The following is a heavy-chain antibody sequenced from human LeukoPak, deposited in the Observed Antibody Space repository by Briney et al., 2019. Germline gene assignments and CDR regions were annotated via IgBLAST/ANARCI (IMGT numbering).Heavy chain of an antibody. Sequence: GGSLRLSCAASGFTFSSYWMSWVRQAPGKGLEWVANIKQDGSEKYYVDSVKGRFTISRDNAKNSLYLQMNSLRAEDTAVYYCARVAHQQQLGETDYWGQGTLVTVSS. CDR3: ARVAHQQQLGETDY. V-gene: IGHV3-7*01. D-gene: IGHD6-13*01. J-gene: IGHJ4*02. CDR1: GFTFSSYW. CDR2: IKQDGSEK.